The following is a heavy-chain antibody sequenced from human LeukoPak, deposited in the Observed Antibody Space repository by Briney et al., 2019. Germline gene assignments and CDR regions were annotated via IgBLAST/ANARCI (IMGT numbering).Heavy chain of an antibody. CDR3: ARQGRGSYRRDFDY. CDR2: IDPSDSHI. V-gene: IGHV5-10-1*01. Sequence: GESLKISCNGSGYSFTSNWISWVRQVPGKGLEWMGRIDPSDSHINYSPSFQGHVTISVDKSISTAYLQWSSLRASDTATYYCARQGRGSYRRDFDYWGQGTLVTVSS. J-gene: IGHJ4*02. D-gene: IGHD1-26*01. CDR1: GYSFTSNW.